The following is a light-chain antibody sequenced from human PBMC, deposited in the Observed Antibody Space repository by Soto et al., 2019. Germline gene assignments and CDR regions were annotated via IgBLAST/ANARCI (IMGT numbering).Light chain of an antibody. CDR2: EVN. CDR1: SDDVGRFRF. Sequence: QSVLTQPASVSGSPGQSITISCTGTSDDVGRFRFVSWYQQHPGKAPELLIYEVNNRPSGISNRFSGSKSGNTASLIITGLQAEDEADYYCFSYTSSHTRVFGGGTKLTVL. CDR3: FSYTSSHTRV. V-gene: IGLV2-14*01. J-gene: IGLJ3*02.